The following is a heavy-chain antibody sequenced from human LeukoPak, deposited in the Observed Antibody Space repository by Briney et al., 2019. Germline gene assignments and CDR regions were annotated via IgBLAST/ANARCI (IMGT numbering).Heavy chain of an antibody. V-gene: IGHV3-49*04. CDR1: GFTFGDYA. CDR2: IRSKAYGGTT. D-gene: IGHD1-26*01. CDR3: TRDPIPVGATAEGY. Sequence: GGSLRLSCTASGFTFGDYAMSWVRQAPGKGLEWVGFIRSKAYGGTTEYAASVKGRFTISGDDSKSIAYLQMNSLKTEDTAVYYCTRDPIPVGATAEGYWGQGTLVTVSS. J-gene: IGHJ4*02.